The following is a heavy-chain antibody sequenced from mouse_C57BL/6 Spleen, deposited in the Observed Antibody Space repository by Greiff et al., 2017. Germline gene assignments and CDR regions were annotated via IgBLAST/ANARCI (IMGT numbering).Heavy chain of an antibody. D-gene: IGHD4-1*01. CDR3: ARGNCDGFAY. CDR1: GYAFSSYW. V-gene: IGHV1-80*01. Sequence: QVQLKESGAELVKPGASVKISCKASGYAFSSYWMNWVKQRPGKGLEWIGQIYPGDGDTNYNGKFKGKATLTADKSSSTAYMQLSSLASEDSAVYCCARGNCDGFAYWGQGTLVTVSA. CDR2: IYPGDGDT. J-gene: IGHJ3*01.